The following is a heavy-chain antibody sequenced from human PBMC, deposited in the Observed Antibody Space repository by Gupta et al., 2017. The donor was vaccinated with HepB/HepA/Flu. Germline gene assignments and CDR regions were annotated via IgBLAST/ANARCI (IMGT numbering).Heavy chain of an antibody. CDR1: GFTFSSFD. CDR3: AKALASGGIFYFDP. D-gene: IGHD3-16*01. Sequence: EVQLLESGGGLLQPGGSLRLSCAASGFTFSSFDMNWVRQASGKGLEGVAGINRDAGNTNYADCVKGRFTISRDNSRNTLSLQMTRMSVADTAVYYYAKALASGGIFYFDPWGQGTLVTVSS. CDR2: INRDAGNT. J-gene: IGHJ4*02. V-gene: IGHV3-23*01.